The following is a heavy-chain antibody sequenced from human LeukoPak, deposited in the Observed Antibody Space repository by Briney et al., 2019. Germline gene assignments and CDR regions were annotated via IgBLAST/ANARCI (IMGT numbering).Heavy chain of an antibody. J-gene: IGHJ4*02. D-gene: IGHD5-18*01. Sequence: SETLSLTCTVSGGSISSYYWSWIRQPAGKGLEWIGRIYTSGSTNYNPSLKSRVTMSVDTSKNQFSLKLSSVTAADTVVYYYTRQRGYSYGYSLLDYWGQGTLVTVSS. CDR1: GGSISSYY. CDR2: IYTSGST. V-gene: IGHV4-4*07. CDR3: TRQRGYSYGYSLLDY.